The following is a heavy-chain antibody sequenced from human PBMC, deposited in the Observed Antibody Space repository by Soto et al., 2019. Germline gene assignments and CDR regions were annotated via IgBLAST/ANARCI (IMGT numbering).Heavy chain of an antibody. CDR2: ISGSGGTT. D-gene: IGHD1-1*01. J-gene: IGHJ4*02. Sequence: EVQLLESGGGLIQRGGSLRLYCAASGFTFTNYAMSWVRQAPGKGLEWVSGISGSGGTTNYADSVKGRFTISRDNSKNTLFLQMDSLRAEDTAVYYCAKGVQEWVPGYYFDYWGQGTLVTVSS. V-gene: IGHV3-23*01. CDR1: GFTFTNYA. CDR3: AKGVQEWVPGYYFDY.